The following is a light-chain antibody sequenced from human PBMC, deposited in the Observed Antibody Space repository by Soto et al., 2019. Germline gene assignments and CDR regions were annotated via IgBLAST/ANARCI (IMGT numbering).Light chain of an antibody. V-gene: IGKV1-5*01. CDR2: DAS. CDR3: QQYSSFSRT. J-gene: IGKJ1*01. Sequence: DIQMTQSPSTLSASVGDSVTITCRASQTISTWLAWYQQKPGKATELLIYDASTLESGVPSRFSGSGSGTEFSLTISSLQPDDFATFYCQQYSSFSRTFGQGTKVDIK. CDR1: QTISTW.